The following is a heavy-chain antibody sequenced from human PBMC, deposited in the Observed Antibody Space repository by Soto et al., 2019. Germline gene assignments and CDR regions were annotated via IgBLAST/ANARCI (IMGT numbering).Heavy chain of an antibody. J-gene: IGHJ4*02. CDR1: GYTFTSYG. D-gene: IGHD2-15*01. CDR3: ARDGERYCSGGSCYPG. V-gene: IGHV1-18*04. Sequence: WASVKVSCKASGYTFTSYGISWVRQAPGQGLEWMGWISAYNGNTNYAQKLQGRVTVTTDTSTSTAYMELRSLRSDDTAVYYCARDGERYCSGGSCYPGWGQGTLVTVSS. CDR2: ISAYNGNT.